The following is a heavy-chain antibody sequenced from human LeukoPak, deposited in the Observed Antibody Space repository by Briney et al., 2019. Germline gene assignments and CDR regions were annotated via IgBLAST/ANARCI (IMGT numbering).Heavy chain of an antibody. D-gene: IGHD6-13*01. V-gene: IGHV4-31*03. CDR2: IYYSGST. CDR3: GRGHGTEPLVY. J-gene: IGHJ4*02. Sequence: SETLSLTCTVSGGSISSGGYYWSWIRQHPGKGLEWIGYIYYSGSTYYNPSLKSRVTISVDTSKNQFSLKLSSVTDADMAVYYCGRGHGTEPLVYWGQGSLVTVSS. CDR1: GGSISSGGYY.